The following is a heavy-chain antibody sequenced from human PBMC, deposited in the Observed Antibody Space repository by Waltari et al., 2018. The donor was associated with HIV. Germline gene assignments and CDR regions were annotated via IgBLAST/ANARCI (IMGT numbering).Heavy chain of an antibody. Sequence: WLGYIYYSGSTNYNPSLKSRVTISVDTSKNQFSLKLSSVTAADTAVYYCAREAAAGPGDWFDPWCQGTLVTVSS. CDR3: AREAAAGPGDWFDP. D-gene: IGHD6-13*01. J-gene: IGHJ5*02. CDR2: IYYSGST. V-gene: IGHV4-59*01.